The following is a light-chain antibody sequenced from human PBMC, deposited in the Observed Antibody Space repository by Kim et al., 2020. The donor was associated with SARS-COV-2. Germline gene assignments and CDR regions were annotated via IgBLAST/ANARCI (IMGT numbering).Light chain of an antibody. Sequence: DIQMTQSPSSLSASVGDRVTITCRASQSINSYLNWYQQKPGKAPKLLIYAASSLQSGVPSRFSGSGSGTDFTLTISSLQPEDFAIYYCQQSYSFGQGTRLEIK. J-gene: IGKJ5*01. CDR1: QSINSY. CDR2: AAS. V-gene: IGKV1-39*01. CDR3: QQSYS.